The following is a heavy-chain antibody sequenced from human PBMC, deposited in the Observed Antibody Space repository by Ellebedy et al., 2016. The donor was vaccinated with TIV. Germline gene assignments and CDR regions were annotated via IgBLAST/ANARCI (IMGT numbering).Heavy chain of an antibody. CDR3: ARGNTAMAMVDY. CDR1: GYTFTNYY. CDR2: TNPRDAGT. V-gene: IGHV1-46*01. D-gene: IGHD5-18*01. Sequence: ASVKVSCXASGYTFTNYYMHWVRQAPGQGLEWVGVTNPRDAGTTYAQKFQDRVTMTSDTSTSTFYMDLMSLTSEDTAVYYCARGNTAMAMVDYWGQGTLVTVSS. J-gene: IGHJ4*02.